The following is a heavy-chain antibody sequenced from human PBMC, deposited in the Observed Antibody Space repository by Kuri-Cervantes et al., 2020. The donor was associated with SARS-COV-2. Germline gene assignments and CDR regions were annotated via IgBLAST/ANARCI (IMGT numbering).Heavy chain of an antibody. CDR2: INPSGGST. J-gene: IGHJ4*02. Sequence: GGSLRLSCKGSGYSFTSYWIGWVRQMPGKGLEWMGIINPSGGSTSYAQKFQGRVTITRDTSASTAYMELSSLRSEDTAVYYCARWGIYSSGWYSRYFDYWGQGTLVTVSS. CDR1: GYSFTSYW. V-gene: IGHV1-46*01. CDR3: ARWGIYSSGWYSRYFDY. D-gene: IGHD6-19*01.